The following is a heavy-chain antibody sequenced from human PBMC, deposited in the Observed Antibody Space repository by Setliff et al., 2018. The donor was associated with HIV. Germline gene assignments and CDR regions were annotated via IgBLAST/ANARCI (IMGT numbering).Heavy chain of an antibody. V-gene: IGHV4-31*03. J-gene: IGHJ6*03. Sequence: PSETLSLTCTVSGGSISSGGYYWSWIRQHPGKGLEWIGYIYYSGSTYSNPSLKSRVTMSVDTSKNQFSLKLSSVTAADTAVYYCARALGLLPYYYLDVWGKGTTVTVSS. CDR3: ARALGLLPYYYLDV. CDR2: IYYSGST. D-gene: IGHD7-27*01. CDR1: GGSISSGGYY.